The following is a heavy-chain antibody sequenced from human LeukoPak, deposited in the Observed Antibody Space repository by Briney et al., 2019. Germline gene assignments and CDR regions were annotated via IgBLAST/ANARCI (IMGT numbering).Heavy chain of an antibody. CDR1: GFTFSSYG. D-gene: IGHD1-26*01. CDR3: AKGFNRWWWELLPYYGMDV. CDR2: ISYDGSNK. V-gene: IGHV3-30*18. J-gene: IGHJ6*02. Sequence: GGSLRLSCAASGFTFSSYGMHWVRQAPGKGLEWVAVISYDGSNKYYADSVKGRFTISRDNSKNTLCLQMSSLRAEDTAVYYCAKGFNRWWWELLPYYGMDVWGQGTTVTVSS.